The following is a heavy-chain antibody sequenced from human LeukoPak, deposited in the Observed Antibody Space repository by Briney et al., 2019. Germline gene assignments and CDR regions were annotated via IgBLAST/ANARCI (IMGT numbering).Heavy chain of an antibody. Sequence: GASVKVSCKASGYTFTSYDINWVRQAPGQGLEWMGWISVYNGNTNYAQKLQGRVTMTTDTSTNTAYMELRSLGSDDTAVYYCARHQWLYDLWGQGTLVTVSS. CDR3: ARHQWLYDL. CDR2: ISVYNGNT. CDR1: GYTFTSYD. J-gene: IGHJ4*02. D-gene: IGHD6-19*01. V-gene: IGHV1-18*01.